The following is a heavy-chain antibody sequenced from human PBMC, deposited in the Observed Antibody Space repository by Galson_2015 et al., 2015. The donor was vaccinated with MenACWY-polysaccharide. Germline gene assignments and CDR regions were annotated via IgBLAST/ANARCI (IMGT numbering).Heavy chain of an antibody. Sequence: QSGAEVKKPGESLTISCKGSGYSFTRYYLGWVRQMPGKGLEWMGIVWPGDSDARYSPSFQGPVTISVDKSISTAYLQWTSLKASDTAIYYCARRSYHFLDFWGQGTLVTVSS. J-gene: IGHJ4*02. D-gene: IGHD2-2*01. CDR3: ARRSYHFLDF. CDR1: GYSFTRYY. V-gene: IGHV5-51*01. CDR2: VWPGDSDA.